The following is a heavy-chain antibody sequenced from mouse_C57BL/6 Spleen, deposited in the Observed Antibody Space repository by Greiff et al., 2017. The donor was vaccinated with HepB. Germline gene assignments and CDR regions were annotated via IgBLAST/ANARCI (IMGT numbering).Heavy chain of an antibody. D-gene: IGHD1-1*02. J-gene: IGHJ2*01. CDR1: GYTFTSYW. V-gene: IGHV1-50*01. CDR2: IDPSDSYT. CDR3: ARRWCPFDY. Sequence: QVQLQQPGAELVKPGASVKLSCKASGYTFTSYWMQWVKQRPGQGLEWIGEIDPSDSYTNYNQKFKGKATLTVDTSSSTAYMQLSSLTSEDSAVYYCARRWCPFDYWGQGTTLTVSS.